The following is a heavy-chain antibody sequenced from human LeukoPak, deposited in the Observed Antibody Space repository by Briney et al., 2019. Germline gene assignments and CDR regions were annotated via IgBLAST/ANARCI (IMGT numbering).Heavy chain of an antibody. CDR3: TRLGCDWHFDY. J-gene: IGHJ4*02. CDR2: INYSGSTT. CDR1: GFTFSSFE. V-gene: IGHV3-48*03. Sequence: GGSLRLSCAAAGFTFSSFEVNWVRQAPGKGLEWLSYINYSGSTTDYADSVEGRFTISRDNAKNSLYLQMNTLRAEDTAVNYCTRLGCDWHFDYWGQGTRVTVSS. D-gene: IGHD2-21*02.